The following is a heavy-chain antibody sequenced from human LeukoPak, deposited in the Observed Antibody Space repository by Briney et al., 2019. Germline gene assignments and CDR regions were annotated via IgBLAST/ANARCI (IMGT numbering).Heavy chain of an antibody. Sequence: GGSLRLSCAASGITFIKYSMTWVRQAPGKGLEWVSGISGSGASTYYADSVKGRFTISRDNSKNTLHLQMNSLRAEDTAVYYCARVGGSGSYYIRAFDYWGQGTLVTVSS. CDR3: ARVGGSGSYYIRAFDY. D-gene: IGHD3-10*01. CDR2: ISGSGAST. V-gene: IGHV3-23*01. J-gene: IGHJ4*02. CDR1: GITFIKYS.